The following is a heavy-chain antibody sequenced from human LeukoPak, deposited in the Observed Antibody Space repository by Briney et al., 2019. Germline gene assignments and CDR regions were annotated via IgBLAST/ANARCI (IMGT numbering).Heavy chain of an antibody. CDR1: GFTFTNYW. Sequence: PGGSLRLSCAASGFTFTNYWMHWVRQAPGKGLVWVSRINSDGSNTHYADSVKGRFTISRDNAKNTLYLQMNSLRAEDTAVYYCARPGIAVPGGFDPWGQGTLVSVSS. CDR2: INSDGSNT. J-gene: IGHJ5*02. CDR3: ARPGIAVPGGFDP. D-gene: IGHD6-19*01. V-gene: IGHV3-74*01.